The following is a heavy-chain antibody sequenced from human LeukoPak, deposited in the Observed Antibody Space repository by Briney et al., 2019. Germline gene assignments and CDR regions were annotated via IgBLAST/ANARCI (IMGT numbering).Heavy chain of an antibody. V-gene: IGHV3-33*01. Sequence: GGSLRLSCAASGFTFSSYGMHWVRQAPGEGLEWVAVIWYDGSNKYYADSVKGRFTISRDNSKNTLYLQMNSLRAEDTAVCYCARAPQGYYGSGSYSDYYYYYGMDVWGQGTTVTVSS. D-gene: IGHD3-10*01. CDR2: IWYDGSNK. J-gene: IGHJ6*02. CDR1: GFTFSSYG. CDR3: ARAPQGYYGSGSYSDYYYYYGMDV.